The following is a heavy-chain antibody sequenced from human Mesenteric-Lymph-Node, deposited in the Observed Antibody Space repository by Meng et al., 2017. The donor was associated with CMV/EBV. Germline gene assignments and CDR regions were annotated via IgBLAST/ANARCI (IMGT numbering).Heavy chain of an antibody. CDR3: ARGYYGSGTGEYFDY. CDR2: ISSSGSTI. J-gene: IGHJ4*02. D-gene: IGHD3-10*01. Sequence: GESLKISCAASGFTFSSYEMNWVRQAPGKGLEWVSYISSSGSTIYYADSVKGRFTISRDNAKNSLYLQMNSLRAEDTAVYYCARGYYGSGTGEYFDYWGQGTLVTVSS. V-gene: IGHV3-48*03. CDR1: GFTFSSYE.